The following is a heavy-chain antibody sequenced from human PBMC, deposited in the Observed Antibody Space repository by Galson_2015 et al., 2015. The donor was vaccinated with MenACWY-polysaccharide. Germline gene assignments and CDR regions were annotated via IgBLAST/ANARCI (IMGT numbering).Heavy chain of an antibody. CDR2: ISAYNGNT. V-gene: IGHV1-18*01. CDR3: ATYCSSTSCHNSYFDY. Sequence: SVKVSCKASGYTFTSYGISWVRQAPGQGLEWMGWISAYNGNTNYAQKLQGRVTMTTDTSTSTAYMELRSLRSDDTAVYYCATYCSSTSCHNSYFDYWGQGTLVTVSS. D-gene: IGHD2-2*02. CDR1: GYTFTSYG. J-gene: IGHJ4*02.